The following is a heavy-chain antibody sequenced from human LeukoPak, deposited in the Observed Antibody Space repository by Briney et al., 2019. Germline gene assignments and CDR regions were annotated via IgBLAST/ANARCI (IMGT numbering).Heavy chain of an antibody. CDR3: ARHQYSGMGYYFDY. J-gene: IGHJ4*02. CDR1: GGSISSSSYY. D-gene: IGHD6-13*01. Sequence: PSETLSLTCTVSGGSISSSSYYWGWIRQPPGKGLEWIGSIYYSGSTYYNPSLKSRVTISVDTSKNQFSLKLSSVTAADTAVYYCARHQYSGMGYYFDYWGQGTLVTVSS. V-gene: IGHV4-39*01. CDR2: IYYSGST.